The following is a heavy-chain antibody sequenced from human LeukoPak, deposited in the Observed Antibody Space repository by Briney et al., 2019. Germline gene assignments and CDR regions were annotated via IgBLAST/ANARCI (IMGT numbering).Heavy chain of an antibody. D-gene: IGHD5-18*01. V-gene: IGHV1-2*02. CDR1: GYTFTGDY. CDR3: ATHTTMPL. CDR2: INPNSGGT. J-gene: IGHJ4*02. Sequence: ASVKVSCKASGYTFTGDYVHWVRQAPGQGLEWTGWINPNSGGTDCSQRFQGRVTLTSDTSISTVYMELSRLRSNDTAVYYCATHTTMPLWGQGALVTVSP.